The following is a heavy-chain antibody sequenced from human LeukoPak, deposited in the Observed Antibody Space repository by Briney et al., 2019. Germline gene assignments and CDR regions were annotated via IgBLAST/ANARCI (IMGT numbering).Heavy chain of an antibody. D-gene: IGHD3-22*01. V-gene: IGHV1-69*04. Sequence: SVEVSCKASGGTFSSYAISWVRQAPGQGLEWMGRIIPILGIANYAQKFQGRVTITADKSTSTAYMELSSLRSEDTAVYYCARDPSYYYDSSGYPIDYWGQGTLVTVSS. J-gene: IGHJ4*02. CDR1: GGTFSSYA. CDR3: ARDPSYYYDSSGYPIDY. CDR2: IIPILGIA.